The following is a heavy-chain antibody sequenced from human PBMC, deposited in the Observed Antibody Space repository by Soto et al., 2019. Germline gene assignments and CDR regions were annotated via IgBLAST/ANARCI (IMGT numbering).Heavy chain of an antibody. V-gene: IGHV3-23*01. CDR3: AKDPYRNQYYDILTGYAY. Sequence: PGGSLRLSCAASGFTFSSYAMSWVRQAPGKGLEWVSAISGSGGSTYYADSVKGRFTISRDNSKNTLYLQMNSLRAEDTAVYYCAKDPYRNQYYDILTGYAYWGQGTLVTVSS. J-gene: IGHJ4*02. CDR2: ISGSGGST. D-gene: IGHD3-9*01. CDR1: GFTFSSYA.